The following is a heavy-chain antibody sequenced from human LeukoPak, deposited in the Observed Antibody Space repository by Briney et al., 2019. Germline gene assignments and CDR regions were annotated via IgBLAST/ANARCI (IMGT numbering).Heavy chain of an antibody. Sequence: ASVKVSFKASGYTFTSYAMNWVRQAPGQGLEWMGWINTNTGNPTYAQGFTGRFVFSLDTSVSTAYLQISSLKAEDTAVYYCARESGYYYDSSGPDPGGYWGQGTLVTASS. J-gene: IGHJ4*02. D-gene: IGHD3-22*01. CDR3: ARESGYYYDSSGPDPGGY. CDR1: GYTFTSYA. V-gene: IGHV7-4-1*02. CDR2: INTNTGNP.